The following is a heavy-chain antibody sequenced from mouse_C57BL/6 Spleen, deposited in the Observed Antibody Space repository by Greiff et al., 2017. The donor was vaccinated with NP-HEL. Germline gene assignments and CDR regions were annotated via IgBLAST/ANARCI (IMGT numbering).Heavy chain of an antibody. Sequence: QVHVKQPGAELVRPGSSVKLSCKASGYTFTSYWMHWVKQRPIQGLEWIGNIDPSDSETHYNQKFKDKATLTVDKSSSTAYMQLSSLTSEDSAVYYCARGITTVVSGYFDVWGTGTTVTVSS. D-gene: IGHD1-1*01. CDR2: IDPSDSET. J-gene: IGHJ1*03. CDR3: ARGITTVVSGYFDV. CDR1: GYTFTSYW. V-gene: IGHV1-52*01.